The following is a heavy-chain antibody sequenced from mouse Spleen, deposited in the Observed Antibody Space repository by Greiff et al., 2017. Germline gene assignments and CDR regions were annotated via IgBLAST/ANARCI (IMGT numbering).Heavy chain of an antibody. CDR3: ARGIGLQAWFAY. V-gene: IGHV1-82*01. CDR1: GYAFSSSW. CDR2: IYPGDGDT. J-gene: IGHJ3*01. Sequence: QVQLQQSGPELVKPGASVKISCKASGYAFSSSWMNWVKQRPGKGLEWIGRIYPGDGDTNYNGKFKGKATLTADKSSSTAYMQLSSLTSEDSAVYFCARGIGLQAWFAYWGQGTLVTVSA. D-gene: IGHD2-2*01.